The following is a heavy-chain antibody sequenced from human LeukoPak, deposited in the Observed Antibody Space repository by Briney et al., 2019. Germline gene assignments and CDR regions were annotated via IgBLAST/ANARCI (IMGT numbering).Heavy chain of an antibody. CDR1: GYNFPSYW. Sequence: GESLKISCKGSGYNFPSYWIGWVRQTPGKGLEGMGVIYPGDSRTRYNPSFEGQVTISADKSINTAYLQWSSLKTSDTAMYYCACREFYSPWPGPWGQGTLVTVSS. CDR2: IYPGDSRT. D-gene: IGHD5-18*01. CDR3: ACREFYSPWPGP. J-gene: IGHJ5*02. V-gene: IGHV5-51*01.